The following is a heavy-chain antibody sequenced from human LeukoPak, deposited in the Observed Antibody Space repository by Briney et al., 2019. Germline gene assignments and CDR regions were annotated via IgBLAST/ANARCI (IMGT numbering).Heavy chain of an antibody. V-gene: IGHV5-51*01. D-gene: IGHD5-18*01. CDR2: IYPGDSDT. Sequence: ESLKISCKGSGYSFTSYWIGWVRQMPGKGLEWMGIIYPGDSDTRYSPPFQGQVTISADKSISTAYLQWSSLKASDTAMYYCARGTRGYSYGTAPFDYWGQGTLVTVSS. J-gene: IGHJ4*02. CDR3: ARGTRGYSYGTAPFDY. CDR1: GYSFTSYW.